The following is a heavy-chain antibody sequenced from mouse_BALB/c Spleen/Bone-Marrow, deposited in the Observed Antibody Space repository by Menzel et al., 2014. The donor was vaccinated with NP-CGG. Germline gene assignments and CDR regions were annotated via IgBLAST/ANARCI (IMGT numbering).Heavy chain of an antibody. CDR3: ARVDGNYPFYAMDY. V-gene: IGHV1-80*01. D-gene: IGHD2-1*01. CDR1: GYAFSSYW. Sequence: VQLQQSGAELVRPGSSVKISCKASGYAFSSYWMNWVKQRPGQGLEWIGQIYPGDGDTNYNGKFKGKATLTADKSSSTGYMQLSSLTSEDSAVYFCARVDGNYPFYAMDYWGQGTSVTVSS. CDR2: IYPGDGDT. J-gene: IGHJ4*01.